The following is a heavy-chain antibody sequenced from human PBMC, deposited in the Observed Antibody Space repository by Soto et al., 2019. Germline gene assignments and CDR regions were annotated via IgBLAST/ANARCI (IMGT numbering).Heavy chain of an antibody. CDR2: IYPGDSDT. D-gene: IGHD2-15*01. V-gene: IGHV5-51*01. J-gene: IGHJ5*02. Sequence: GESLKISCKGSGYSFTSYWIGWVRQMPGKGLEWMGIIYPGDSDTRYSPSFQGQVTISADKSISTAYLQWSSLKASDTAMYYCARYCSGGSCYRTLGFDTWGQGTLVTVSS. CDR1: GYSFTSYW. CDR3: ARYCSGGSCYRTLGFDT.